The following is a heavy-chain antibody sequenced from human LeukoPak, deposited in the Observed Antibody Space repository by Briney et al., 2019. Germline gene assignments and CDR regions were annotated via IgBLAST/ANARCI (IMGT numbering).Heavy chain of an antibody. CDR1: GFTFSSYS. CDR2: ISSSSSYI. V-gene: IGHV3-21*01. Sequence: GGSLRLSCAASGFTFSSYSMNWVRQAPGKGLEWVSSISSSSSYIHYADSVKGRFTISRDNAKNSLYLQMNSLRAEDTAVYYCARDTPHDYGDPKQREDWFDPWGQGTLVTVSS. D-gene: IGHD4-17*01. CDR3: ARDTPHDYGDPKQREDWFDP. J-gene: IGHJ5*02.